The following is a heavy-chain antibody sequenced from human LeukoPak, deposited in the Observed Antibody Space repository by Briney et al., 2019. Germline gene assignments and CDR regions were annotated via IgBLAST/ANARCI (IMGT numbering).Heavy chain of an antibody. V-gene: IGHV4-34*01. D-gene: IGHD6-13*01. Sequence: SETLSLTCAVYGGSFSGYYWRWIRQPPGKGLEWIGEINHSGSTNYNPSLKSRVTISVDTSKNQFSPKLSSVTAADTAVYYCARGKGVSSSWYLHWFDPWGQGTLVTVSS. CDR1: GGSFSGYY. CDR3: ARGKGVSSSWYLHWFDP. J-gene: IGHJ5*02. CDR2: INHSGST.